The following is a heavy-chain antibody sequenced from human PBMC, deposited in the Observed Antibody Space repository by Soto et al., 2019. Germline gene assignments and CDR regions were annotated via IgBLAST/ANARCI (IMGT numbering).Heavy chain of an antibody. D-gene: IGHD6-13*01. V-gene: IGHV5-51*01. Sequence: GESLKISCKGSGYSFTNYWIAWVRQMPGKGLEWMGIIYPGDSDTRYSPSFQGHVTFSADKSISTAYLQLSSLKASDTAMYYCARHLSVSRIAASLIWGQGTMVTVSS. CDR3: ARHLSVSRIAASLI. CDR1: GYSFTNYW. CDR2: IYPGDSDT. J-gene: IGHJ3*02.